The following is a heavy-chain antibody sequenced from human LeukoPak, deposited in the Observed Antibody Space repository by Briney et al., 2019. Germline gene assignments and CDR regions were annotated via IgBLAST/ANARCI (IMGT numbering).Heavy chain of an antibody. J-gene: IGHJ4*02. D-gene: IGHD2-15*01. CDR2: ISYDGSNK. CDR3: ANAGSGGSPIDY. CDR1: GFTFSSYG. V-gene: IGHV3-30*18. Sequence: GGSLRLSCAASGFTFSSYGMRWVRQAPGKGLEWAAVISYDGSNKYYADSVKGRFTISRDNSKNTLYLQMNSLRAEDTAVYYCANAGSGGSPIDYWGQGTLVTVSS.